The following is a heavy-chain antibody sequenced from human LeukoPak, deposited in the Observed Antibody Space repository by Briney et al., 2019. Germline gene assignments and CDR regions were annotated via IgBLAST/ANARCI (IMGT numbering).Heavy chain of an antibody. V-gene: IGHV4-31*03. D-gene: IGHD2-2*01. CDR3: ASTHCSSTSCYWDNTDWAFDY. Sequence: PSETLSLTCTVSGGSISSGGYYWSWIRQHPGKGLEWIGYIYYSGSTYYNPSLESRVTISVDTSKNQFSLKLSSVTAADTAVYYCASTHCSSTSCYWDNTDWAFDYRGQGTLVTVSS. CDR1: GGSISSGGYY. CDR2: IYYSGST. J-gene: IGHJ4*02.